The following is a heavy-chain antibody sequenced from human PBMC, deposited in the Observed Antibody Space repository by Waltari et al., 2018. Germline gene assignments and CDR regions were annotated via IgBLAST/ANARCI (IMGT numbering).Heavy chain of an antibody. J-gene: IGHJ4*02. CDR3: ARDYYDFWSGYEYSGGSFDY. CDR2: IYYSGST. D-gene: IGHD3-3*01. CDR1: GGSISSSSYY. Sequence: QLQLQESGPGLVKPSETLSLTCTVSGGSISSSSYYWGWIRQPPGKGLEWIGSIYYSGSTDYIPSLKSRVTISVDTSKNQFSLKLSSVTAADTAVYYCARDYYDFWSGYEYSGGSFDYWGQGTLVTVSS. V-gene: IGHV4-39*07.